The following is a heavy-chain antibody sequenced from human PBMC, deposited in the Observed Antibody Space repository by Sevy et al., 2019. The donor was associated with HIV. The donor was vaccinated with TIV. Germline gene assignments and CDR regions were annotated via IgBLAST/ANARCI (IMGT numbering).Heavy chain of an antibody. D-gene: IGHD6-6*01. V-gene: IGHV4-34*01. J-gene: IGHJ6*02. Sequence: LSLTCAVYGGSFSGYYWSWIRQPPGKGLEWIGEINHSGSTNYNPSLKSRVTISVDTSKNQFSLKLSSVTAADTAVYYCARGIAARPSYYYGMDVWGQGTTVTVSS. CDR1: GGSFSGYY. CDR3: ARGIAARPSYYYGMDV. CDR2: INHSGST.